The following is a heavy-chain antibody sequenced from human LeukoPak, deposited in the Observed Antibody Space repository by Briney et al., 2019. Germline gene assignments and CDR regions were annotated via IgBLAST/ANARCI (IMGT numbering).Heavy chain of an antibody. CDR2: ISNDSVDK. J-gene: IGHJ3*02. D-gene: IGHD3-22*01. Sequence: GGSLRLSCVGSGFRFSDYYMSWIRQAPGKGLEWVSYISNDSVDKYYVDSVRGRFTISRDNAKKSMYLQMSGLRADDTAMYYCARVRPTNSDYDSNAYYGAFDIWGQGTLVAVSS. V-gene: IGHV3-11*04. CDR1: GFRFSDYY. CDR3: ARVRPTNSDYDSNAYYGAFDI.